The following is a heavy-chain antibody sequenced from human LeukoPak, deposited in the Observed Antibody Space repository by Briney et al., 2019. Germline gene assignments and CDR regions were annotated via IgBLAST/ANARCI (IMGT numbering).Heavy chain of an antibody. CDR2: ISYDGSNK. J-gene: IGHJ4*02. V-gene: IGHV3-30-3*01. D-gene: IGHD1-26*01. CDR3: ARWDGLVGATGHFDY. Sequence: GRSLRLSCAASGFTFGSYAMHWVRQAPGKGLEWVAVISYDGSNKYYADSVKGRFTISRDNSKNTLYLQMNSLRAEDTAVYYCARWDGLVGATGHFDYWGQGTLVTVSS. CDR1: GFTFGSYA.